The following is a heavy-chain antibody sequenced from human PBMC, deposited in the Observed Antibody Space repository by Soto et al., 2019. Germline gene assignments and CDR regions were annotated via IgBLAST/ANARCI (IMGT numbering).Heavy chain of an antibody. D-gene: IGHD5-18*01. CDR2: LSYDGSDK. CDR3: ARWNVQHDSYGYF. V-gene: IGHV3-30-3*01. CDR1: GFTFSTYP. Sequence: QVQLVESGGGVVQPGRSLRLSCAASGFTFSTYPMHWLRQAPGKGLEWVALLSYDGSDKYYADSVKGRFSISRDNPQNTLYLQKNSLRAEDTAEYYCARWNVQHDSYGYFWGQGTLVTVSS. J-gene: IGHJ4*02.